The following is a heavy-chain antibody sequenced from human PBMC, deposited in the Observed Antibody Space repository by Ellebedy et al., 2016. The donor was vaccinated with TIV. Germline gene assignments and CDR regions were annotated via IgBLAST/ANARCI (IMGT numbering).Heavy chain of an antibody. CDR1: GDSVSTDIG. CDR2: TYYRSKWNN. CDR3: ARGWFGCGMGV. Sequence: SETLSLTCVISGDSVSTDIGWNWIRQSPSRGLEWLGRTYYRSKWNNDYEVSLKSRITINPDTSKNQFSLQLNSVIPDDTAVNYCARGWFGCGMGVWGQGTTVTVSS. J-gene: IGHJ6*02. V-gene: IGHV6-1*01. D-gene: IGHD3-16*01.